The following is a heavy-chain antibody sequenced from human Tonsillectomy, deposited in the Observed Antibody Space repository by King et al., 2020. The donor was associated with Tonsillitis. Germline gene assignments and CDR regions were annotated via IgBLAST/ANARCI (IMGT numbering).Heavy chain of an antibody. V-gene: IGHV4-39*01. CDR1: GGSISSTSYY. CDR3: ARRGGSCSSTSCEYGVDP. Sequence: QLQESGPGLVRPSETLSLTCTVSGGSISSTSYYWGWIRQPPGKGLEWIGTIYYSGSAYYNPSLKSRVTISVDTSKNQFSLKLTSVTAADTAVYYCARRGGSCSSTSCEYGVDPWGQGTLVTVSS. CDR2: IYYSGSA. J-gene: IGHJ5*02. D-gene: IGHD2-2*01.